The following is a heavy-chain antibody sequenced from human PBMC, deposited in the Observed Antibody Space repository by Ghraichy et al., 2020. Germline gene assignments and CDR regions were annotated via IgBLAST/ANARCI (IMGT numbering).Heavy chain of an antibody. D-gene: IGHD3-22*01. Sequence: GGSLRLSCSASGFTFSSYAMHWVRQAPGKGLEYVSAISSNGGSTYYADSVKGRFTISRDNSKNTLYLQMSSLRAEDMAVYYCVKGASDYYDSSGLGLDWGQGTLVTVSS. CDR1: GFTFSSYA. J-gene: IGHJ4*02. CDR3: VKGASDYYDSSGLGLD. V-gene: IGHV3-64D*06. CDR2: ISSNGGST.